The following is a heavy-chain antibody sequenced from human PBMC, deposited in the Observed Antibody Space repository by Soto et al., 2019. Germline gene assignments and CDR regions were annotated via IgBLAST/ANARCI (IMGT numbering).Heavy chain of an antibody. D-gene: IGHD2-2*01. CDR3: ARDQREYCSSTNCSQYYFDY. V-gene: IGHV4-34*01. CDR1: GGSFSGYY. J-gene: IGHJ4*02. CDR2: INHSGST. Sequence: ASETLSLTCAVYGGSFSGYYWSWIRQPPGKGLEWIGEINHSGSTNYNPSLKSRVTISVDTSKNQFSLKLSSVTAADTAVYYCARDQREYCSSTNCSQYYFDYWGQGTLVTVSS.